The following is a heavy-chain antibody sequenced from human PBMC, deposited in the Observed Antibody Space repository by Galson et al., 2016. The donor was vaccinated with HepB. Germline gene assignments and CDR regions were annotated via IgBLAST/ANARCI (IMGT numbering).Heavy chain of an antibody. V-gene: IGHV3-33*01. CDR3: ARETNSGVEWTRILYYFDY. D-gene: IGHD3-3*01. CDR2: IWYDGSNK. J-gene: IGHJ4*02. Sequence: SLRLSCAASGFTFSSYGMHWVRPAPGKGLEWVAVIWYDGSNKYYADSVKGRFTISRDNSKNTLYLQVNSLRAEDTAVYYCARETNSGVEWTRILYYFDYWGQGTLVTVSS. CDR1: GFTFSSYG.